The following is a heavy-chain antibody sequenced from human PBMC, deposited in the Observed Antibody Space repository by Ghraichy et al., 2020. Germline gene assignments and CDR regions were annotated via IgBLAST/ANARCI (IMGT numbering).Heavy chain of an antibody. CDR2: ISSSSSTI. CDR3: ARDASAIAVAGTDFDY. J-gene: IGHJ4*02. CDR1: GFTFSSYS. D-gene: IGHD6-19*01. Sequence: GGSLRLSCAASGFTFSSYSMNWVRQAPGKGLEWVSYISSSSSTIYYADSVKGRFTISRDNAKNSLYLQMNSLRAEDTAVYYCARDASAIAVAGTDFDYWGQGTLVTVSS. V-gene: IGHV3-48*01.